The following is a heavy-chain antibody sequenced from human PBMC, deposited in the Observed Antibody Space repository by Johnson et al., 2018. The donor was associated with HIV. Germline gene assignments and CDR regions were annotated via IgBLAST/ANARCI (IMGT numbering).Heavy chain of an antibody. Sequence: VQLVESGGGVVQPGRSLRLSCAASGFTFSSYAMHWVRQAPGKGLEWVAVISYDGSNKYYADSVKGRFTISRDNSKNTLYLQMNSLRAEDTAVYYCARDAYYYDSSGYYRGGAFDIWGQGTMVTVSS. CDR2: ISYDGSNK. J-gene: IGHJ3*02. D-gene: IGHD3-22*01. CDR3: ARDAYYYDSSGYYRGGAFDI. V-gene: IGHV3-30*04. CDR1: GFTFSSYA.